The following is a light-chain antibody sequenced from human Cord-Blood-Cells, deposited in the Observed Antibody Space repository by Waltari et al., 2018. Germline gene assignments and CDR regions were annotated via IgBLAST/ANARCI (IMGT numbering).Light chain of an antibody. J-gene: IGKJ1*01. V-gene: IGKV1-39*01. CDR1: QSISSY. CDR2: AAS. Sequence: DIQMTQSPSSLSASVGDRVTITCRASQSISSYLNWYQQKPGKAPKLLIYAASSLQSGVPSRFSGSGSGTDVTLPISRMQPEDFATYYCQQSYSTPWTFGQGTKVEIK. CDR3: QQSYSTPWT.